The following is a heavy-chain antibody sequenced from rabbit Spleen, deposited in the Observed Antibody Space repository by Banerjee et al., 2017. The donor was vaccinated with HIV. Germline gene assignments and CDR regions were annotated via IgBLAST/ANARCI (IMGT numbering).Heavy chain of an antibody. CDR3: ARDAASSFSSYGMDL. Sequence: QSLEESGGGLVQPEGSLTLTCTASGFSFSTSYHMCWVRQAPGKGLEWIACIYAGDGSTDYANWVNGRFTISKTSSTVDLKMTSLTAADTATYFCARDAASSFSSYGMDLWGQGTLVTVS. CDR1: GFSFSTSYH. D-gene: IGHD8-1*01. CDR2: IYAGDGST. J-gene: IGHJ6*01. V-gene: IGHV1S40*01.